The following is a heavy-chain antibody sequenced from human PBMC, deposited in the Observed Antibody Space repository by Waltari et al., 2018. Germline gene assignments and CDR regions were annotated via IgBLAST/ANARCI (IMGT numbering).Heavy chain of an antibody. CDR3: ARDGGGLVVMPMDV. J-gene: IGHJ6*03. Sequence: QVQLVQSGAEVKKPGSSVKVSCKASGGTFSSYAISWVRQAPGQGLEWMGGISPSVGTTNYAQKFQGIVTITADKSTSTAYMELSSLRSEDTAVYYCARDGGGLVVMPMDVWGKGTTVTVSS. D-gene: IGHD2-21*01. V-gene: IGHV1-69*14. CDR2: ISPSVGTT. CDR1: GGTFSSYA.